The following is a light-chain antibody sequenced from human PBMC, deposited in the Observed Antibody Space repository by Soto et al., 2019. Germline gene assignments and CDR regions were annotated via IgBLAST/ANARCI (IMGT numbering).Light chain of an antibody. CDR1: QSVSTNF. J-gene: IGKJ1*01. Sequence: EIVLTQSPGTLSLSPGEGATLSCRASQSVSTNFFAWYQQKPGQAPRPLIYGASTRATGIPDRFSGSGSGTDFTLTISRLEPEDFAVYYCQQYGRTSWTFGQGTKVDI. CDR2: GAS. V-gene: IGKV3-20*01. CDR3: QQYGRTSWT.